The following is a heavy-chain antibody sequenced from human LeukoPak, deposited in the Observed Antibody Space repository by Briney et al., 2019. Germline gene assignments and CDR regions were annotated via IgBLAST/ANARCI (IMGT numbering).Heavy chain of an antibody. D-gene: IGHD3-16*01. V-gene: IGHV1-69*04. CDR2: IIPILGIA. CDR1: GGTFSSYA. CDR3: ARVRQVRSDYYYFDY. J-gene: IGHJ4*02. Sequence: GASVKVSCKASGGTFSSYAISWVRQAPGQGLEWMGRIIPILGIANYAQKFQGRVTITADKSTSTAYMELSSLRSEDTAAYYCARVRQVRSDYYYFDYWGQGTLVTVSS.